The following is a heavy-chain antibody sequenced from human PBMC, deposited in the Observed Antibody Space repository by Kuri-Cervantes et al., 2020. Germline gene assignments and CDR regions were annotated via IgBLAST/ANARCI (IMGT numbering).Heavy chain of an antibody. CDR3: ARGKDYYNSGSYFYV. D-gene: IGHD3-10*01. V-gene: IGHV3-48*01. Sequence: GESLKISCIASGLNFPIYSMNWVRQAPGKGPEWVAYMTGNSAATYYADSVKGRFTISRDNSKNTLYLQMNSLRAEDTAVYYCARGKDYYNSGSYFYVWGKGTTVTVSS. J-gene: IGHJ6*04. CDR2: MTGNSAAT. CDR1: GLNFPIYS.